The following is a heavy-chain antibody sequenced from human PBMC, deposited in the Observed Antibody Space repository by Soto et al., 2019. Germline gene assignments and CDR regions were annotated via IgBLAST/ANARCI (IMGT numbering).Heavy chain of an antibody. D-gene: IGHD6-6*01. Sequence: QVQLVQSGAGVKKPGASVKVSCKASGYTFTNYGITWVRQAPGQGLEWMGWISAYNANTYYAQKLQGRVTMTTDTTTSTAYMELRSLKSDDTAVYYCARGGSSSRRTDYWGQGTLVTVSS. CDR2: ISAYNANT. J-gene: IGHJ4*02. V-gene: IGHV1-18*01. CDR1: GYTFTNYG. CDR3: ARGGSSSRRTDY.